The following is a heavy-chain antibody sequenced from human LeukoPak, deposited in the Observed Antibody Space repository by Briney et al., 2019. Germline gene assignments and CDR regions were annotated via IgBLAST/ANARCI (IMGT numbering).Heavy chain of an antibody. Sequence: SVKVSCKASGGTFSSYTISWVRQAPGQGLEWMGRIIPILGIANYAQKFQGRVTITADKSTSTAYMELSSLRSEDTAVYYCARGPGVGATGWSDPWGQGTLVTVSS. V-gene: IGHV1-69*02. J-gene: IGHJ5*02. CDR3: ARGPGVGATGWSDP. CDR2: IIPILGIA. D-gene: IGHD1-26*01. CDR1: GGTFSSYT.